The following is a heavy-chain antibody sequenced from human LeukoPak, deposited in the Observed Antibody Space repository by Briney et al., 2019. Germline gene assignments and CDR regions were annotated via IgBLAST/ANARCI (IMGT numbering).Heavy chain of an antibody. CDR2: IYYSGST. CDR3: ATGPYSSSWYGGFDY. V-gene: IGHV4-31*03. J-gene: IGHJ4*02. D-gene: IGHD6-13*01. CDR1: GGSISSGGYY. Sequence: PSQTLSLTCTVSGGSISSGGYYWSWIRQHPGKGLEWIGYIYYSGSTYYNPSLKSRVTISVDTSKNQFSLKLSSVTAADTAVYYCATGPYSSSWYGGFDYWGQGTLVTVSS.